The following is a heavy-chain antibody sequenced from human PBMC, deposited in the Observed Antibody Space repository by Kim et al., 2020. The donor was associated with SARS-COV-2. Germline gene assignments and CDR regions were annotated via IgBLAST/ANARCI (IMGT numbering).Heavy chain of an antibody. CDR3: ARDQSSETTVTTRAFDI. CDR1: GGSISSSNW. J-gene: IGHJ3*02. V-gene: IGHV4-4*02. D-gene: IGHD4-17*01. CDR2: IYHSGST. Sequence: SETLSLTCAVSGGSISSSNWWSWVRQPPGKGLEWIGEIYHSGSTNYNPSLKSRVTISVDKSKNQFSLKLSSVTAADTAVYYCARDQSSETTVTTRAFDIWGQGTMVTVSS.